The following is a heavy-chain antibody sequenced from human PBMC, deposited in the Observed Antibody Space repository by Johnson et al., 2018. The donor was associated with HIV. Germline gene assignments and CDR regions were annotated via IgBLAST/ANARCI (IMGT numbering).Heavy chain of an antibody. J-gene: IGHJ3*02. D-gene: IGHD4-23*01. V-gene: IGHV3-9*01. CDR3: AKAATTVVTLEGDAFDI. CDR2: ISWNSGNI. Sequence: EVQLVESGGGLVQPGRSLRLSCAASGFTFDDYAMHWVRQAPGKGLEWVSGISWNSGNIGYADSVKGRFTISRDNAKNSLYLQMNSLRAEDTALYYCAKAATTVVTLEGDAFDIWGQGTMVTVSS. CDR1: GFTFDDYA.